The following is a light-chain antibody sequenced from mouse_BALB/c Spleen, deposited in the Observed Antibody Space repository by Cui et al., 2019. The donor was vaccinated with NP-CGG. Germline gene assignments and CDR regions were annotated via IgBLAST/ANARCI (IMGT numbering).Light chain of an antibody. CDR3: ALWHSNHWV. J-gene: IGLJ1*01. Sequence: QHVVTHEAALTTSPGKTVTLTCRSSTGAVTTSNYANWVQEKPDHLFTGLIGGTNNRAPGIPARFSGSLIGDKAALTITGAQTEDEAMYFCALWHSNHWVFGGGTKLTVL. CDR2: GTN. V-gene: IGLV1*01. CDR1: TGAVTTSNY.